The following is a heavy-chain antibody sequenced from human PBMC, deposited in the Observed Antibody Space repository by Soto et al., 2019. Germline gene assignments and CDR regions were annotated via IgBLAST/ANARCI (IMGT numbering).Heavy chain of an antibody. J-gene: IGHJ6*02. V-gene: IGHV3-30*03. CDR2: ISYDSTKT. CDR1: GFTFNSYG. D-gene: IGHD1-26*01. CDR3: ARTRSAWSDFHYYSLDA. Sequence: GGSLRLSCAASGFTFNSYGMHWVRQGPGNGLEWVAFISYDSTKTYYADSVKGRFTISRDNSNSALYVQMNSLTGEDTAVYYCARTRSAWSDFHYYSLDAWGQGTTVTVSS.